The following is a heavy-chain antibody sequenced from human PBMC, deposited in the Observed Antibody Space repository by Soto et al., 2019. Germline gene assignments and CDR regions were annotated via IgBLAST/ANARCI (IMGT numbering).Heavy chain of an antibody. J-gene: IGHJ4*02. CDR2: IGIGSSDM. CDR1: GFSSSSNT. D-gene: IGHD2-15*01. V-gene: IGHV3-48*02. CDR3: ARDFLYSFDY. Sequence: PGGPLRPPCAASGFSSSSNTMNWVRQAPGRGLEWVSYIGIGSSDMYNADSVKGRFNISRDNAKNSLSLQMNSLRDEETAVYYCARDFLYSFDYWGQGTLVTVSS.